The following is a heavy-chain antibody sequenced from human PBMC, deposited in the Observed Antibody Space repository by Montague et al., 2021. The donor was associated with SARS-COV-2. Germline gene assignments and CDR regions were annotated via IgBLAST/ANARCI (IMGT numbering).Heavy chain of an antibody. CDR2: ISYDGSYK. J-gene: IGHJ6*02. Sequence: SLRLSCAASGFIFRNYGIHWVRQAPGKGLEWVAAISYDGSYKYYADSVKGRSTISRDNSKNTLYLQMNSLRIKDTAVYYCAKDLNRIAALGYYYYYFMDVWGQGTTVTVAS. D-gene: IGHD6-13*01. V-gene: IGHV3-30*18. CDR3: AKDLNRIAALGYYYYYFMDV. CDR1: GFIFRNYG.